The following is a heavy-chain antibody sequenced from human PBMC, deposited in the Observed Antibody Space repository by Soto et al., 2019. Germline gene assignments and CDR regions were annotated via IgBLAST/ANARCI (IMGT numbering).Heavy chain of an antibody. CDR1: GGSFSSGGYY. J-gene: IGHJ4*02. CDR3: ARATSFSGHHGY. V-gene: IGHV4-31*03. D-gene: IGHD2-8*02. CDR2: IYYSGST. Sequence: QLQLQESGPGLVKPSQTLSLACTVSGGSFSSGGYYWSWIRQLPGKGLEWIGYIYYSGSTYYNPSLKSRFTISLDTSKHPFSLKLSSVTAADTAVYYCARATSFSGHHGYWGQGTLVTVSS.